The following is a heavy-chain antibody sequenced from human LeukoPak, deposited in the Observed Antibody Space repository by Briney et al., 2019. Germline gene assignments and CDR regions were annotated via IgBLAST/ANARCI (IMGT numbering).Heavy chain of an antibody. V-gene: IGHV4-38-2*01. CDR2: IYHSGST. CDR3: AQHYDILTGYSKVYFDP. D-gene: IGHD3-9*01. J-gene: IGHJ5*02. Sequence: SETLSLTCAVSGYSISSGYYWGWIRQPPGKGLEWIGSIYHSGSTYYNPSLKSRVSISVDTSKNQFSLKLSSVTAADTAMYYCAQHYDILTGYSKVYFDPWGQGTLVTVSS. CDR1: GYSISSGYY.